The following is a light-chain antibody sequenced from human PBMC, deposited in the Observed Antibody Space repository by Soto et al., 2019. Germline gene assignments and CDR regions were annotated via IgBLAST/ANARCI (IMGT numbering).Light chain of an antibody. J-gene: IGKJ5*01. Sequence: TVMTQSPATLSVSPGERVTLSFRASQSVSSNLAWYQQKPGQAPRLLIYGASTRATGIPARFSGSGSGTEFTLTISSLQSEDFAVYYCQQYNSWPPITFGQGTRLEIK. CDR2: GAS. CDR3: QQYNSWPPIT. V-gene: IGKV3-15*01. CDR1: QSVSSN.